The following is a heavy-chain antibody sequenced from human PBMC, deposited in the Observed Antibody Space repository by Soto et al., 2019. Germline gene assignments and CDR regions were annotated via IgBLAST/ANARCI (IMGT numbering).Heavy chain of an antibody. CDR3: AKGSWGSGSYYTWFDP. V-gene: IGHV3-30*18. D-gene: IGHD3-10*01. CDR1: GFTFITYG. J-gene: IGHJ5*02. Sequence: QVQLVESGGGVVQPGRSLRLSCAASGFTFITYGMHWVRQAPGKGLEWVAVISYDGINKYYVESVKGRFTISRDNSKITLYLQMNRLRAEDTALYYCAKGSWGSGSYYTWFDPWGQGTLVTVSS. CDR2: ISYDGINK.